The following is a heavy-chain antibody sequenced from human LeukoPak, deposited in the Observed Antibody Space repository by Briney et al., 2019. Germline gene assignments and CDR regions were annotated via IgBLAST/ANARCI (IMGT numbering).Heavy chain of an antibody. V-gene: IGHV1-46*01. Sequence: ASVKVSCEASGYTFTGYYMHWVRQAPGQGLEWMGIINPSGGSTSYAQKFQGRVTMTRDMSTSTVYMELSSLRSEDTAVYYCARDLGYGGKSDAFDIWGQGTMVTVSS. CDR3: ARDLGYGGKSDAFDI. J-gene: IGHJ3*02. D-gene: IGHD4-23*01. CDR2: INPSGGST. CDR1: GYTFTGYY.